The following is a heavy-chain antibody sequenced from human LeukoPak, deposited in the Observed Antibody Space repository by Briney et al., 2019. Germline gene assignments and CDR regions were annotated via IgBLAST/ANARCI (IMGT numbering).Heavy chain of an antibody. V-gene: IGHV3-7*01. Sequence: PGGSLRLSCAASGFTSSSYWMSWVRQAPGEGLERVANIKQDGRAKYYVDSVKGRFTISRDNAKNSLDLQMNSLRAEDTAVYYCARDQGGSYLLGYWGQGTLVTVS. CDR2: IKQDGRAK. CDR1: GFTSSSYW. D-gene: IGHD1-26*01. J-gene: IGHJ4*02. CDR3: ARDQGGSYLLGY.